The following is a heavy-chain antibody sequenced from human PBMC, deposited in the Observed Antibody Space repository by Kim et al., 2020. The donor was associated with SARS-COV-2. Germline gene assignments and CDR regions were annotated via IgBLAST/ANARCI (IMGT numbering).Heavy chain of an antibody. V-gene: IGHV4-39*01. J-gene: IGHJ6*02. Sequence: SETLSLTCTVSGGSISSSSYYWGWIRQPPGKGLEWIGSIYYSGSTYYNPSLKSRVTISVDTSKNQFSLKLSSVTAADTAVYYCARRCYDILTGYYYYGMDVWGQGTTVTVSS. D-gene: IGHD3-9*01. CDR2: IYYSGST. CDR3: ARRCYDILTGYYYYGMDV. CDR1: GGSISSSSYY.